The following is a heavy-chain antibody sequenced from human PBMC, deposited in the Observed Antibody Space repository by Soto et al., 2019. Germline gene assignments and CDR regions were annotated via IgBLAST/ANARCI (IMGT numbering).Heavy chain of an antibody. CDR1: GGSVNNISDY. V-gene: IGHV4-61*01. CDR2: IYYSGSA. J-gene: IGHJ6*02. CDR3: ARGVGFGYYYYHMDL. Sequence: QVQLQESGPGLVKPSATLSLTCTVSGGSVNNISDYWSWVRQPPGKGLEWIGYIYYSGSADYNPSLGSRFTISLDTSKNQFSLKLSSVTTADTAVYYCARGVGFGYYYYHMDLWGQGTTVTVSS. D-gene: IGHD3-10*01.